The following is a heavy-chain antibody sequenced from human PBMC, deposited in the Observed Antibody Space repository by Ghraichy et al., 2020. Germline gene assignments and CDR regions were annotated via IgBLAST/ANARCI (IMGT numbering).Heavy chain of an antibody. D-gene: IGHD3-22*01. CDR3: AREYYYDSSGYFLGRAFDY. V-gene: IGHV1-2*02. CDR1: GYTFTGYY. J-gene: IGHJ4*02. CDR2: INPNSGGT. Sequence: ASVKVSCKASGYTFTGYYMHWVRQAPGQGLEWMGWINPNSGGTNYAQKFQGRVTMTRDTSISTAYMELSRLRSDDTAVYYCAREYYYDSSGYFLGRAFDYWGQGTLVTVSS.